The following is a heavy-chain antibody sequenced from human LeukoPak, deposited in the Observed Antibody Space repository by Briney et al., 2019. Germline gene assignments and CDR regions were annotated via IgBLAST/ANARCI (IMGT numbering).Heavy chain of an antibody. V-gene: IGHV3-48*02. CDR3: ARPSVMTTRQFYFDY. CDR2: ISGGSATI. D-gene: IGHD1-14*01. Sequence: GGSLRLSCAASGFSFSGYSMTWVRQAPGKGLEWVSYISGGSATIYYADSVKGRFTISRDNAKNSLYLQMNSLRDDDTAVYHCARPSVMTTRQFYFDYWGQGALVTVSS. J-gene: IGHJ4*02. CDR1: GFSFSGYS.